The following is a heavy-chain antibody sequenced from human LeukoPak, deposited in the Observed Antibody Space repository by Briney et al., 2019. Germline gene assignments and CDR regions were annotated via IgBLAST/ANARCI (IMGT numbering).Heavy chain of an antibody. CDR1: GGSISSGSYY. CDR3: AREPNTVLDY. D-gene: IGHD4-11*01. Sequence: SETLSLTCTVSGGSISSGSYYWSWIRQPAGKGLEWIGRIYTSGSTNYNPSLKSRVTISVDTSKNQFSLKLSSVTAAHTAVYYCAREPNTVLDYWGQGTLVTVSS. CDR2: IYTSGST. J-gene: IGHJ4*02. V-gene: IGHV4-61*02.